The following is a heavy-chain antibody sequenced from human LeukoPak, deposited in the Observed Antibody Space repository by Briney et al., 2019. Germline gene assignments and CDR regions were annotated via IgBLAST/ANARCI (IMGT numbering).Heavy chain of an antibody. D-gene: IGHD6-13*01. Sequence: GGSLRLSCAASGFTFSSYGMHWVRQAPGKGLEWVAVISYDGSNKYYADSVKGRFTISRDNSKNTLYLQMNSLRAEDTAVYYCAKDRWYSSSWYGDYWGQGTLVTVSS. CDR1: GFTFSSYG. CDR2: ISYDGSNK. V-gene: IGHV3-30*18. J-gene: IGHJ4*02. CDR3: AKDRWYSSSWYGDY.